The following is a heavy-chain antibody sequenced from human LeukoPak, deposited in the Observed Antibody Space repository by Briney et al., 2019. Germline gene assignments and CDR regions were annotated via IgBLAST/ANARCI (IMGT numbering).Heavy chain of an antibody. D-gene: IGHD1-26*01. J-gene: IGHJ5*02. CDR2: INPNSGGT. Sequence: ASVKVSCKASGYTFTGYYMHWVRQAPGQGLEWMGWINPNSGGTNYAQKFQGRVTMTRDTSISTAYMELSRLRSDDTAVYYCARDSPIVGATHWFDPRGQGTLVTVSS. CDR1: GYTFTGYY. V-gene: IGHV1-2*02. CDR3: ARDSPIVGATHWFDP.